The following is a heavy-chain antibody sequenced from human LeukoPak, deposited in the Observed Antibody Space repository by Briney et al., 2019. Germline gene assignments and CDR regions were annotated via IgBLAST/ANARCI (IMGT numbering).Heavy chain of an antibody. CDR3: VKGQYCSGGSCYGFALDY. CDR2: ISSNGGST. V-gene: IGHV3-64D*09. Sequence: GGSLRLSCSASGFSFSSYAMHWVRQAPGKGLEYVSTISSNGGSTYYADSVKGRFTISRDNSKNTLYLQMSSLRAEDTAVYYCVKGQYCSGGSCYGFALDYWGQGTLVTVSS. J-gene: IGHJ4*02. D-gene: IGHD2-15*01. CDR1: GFSFSSYA.